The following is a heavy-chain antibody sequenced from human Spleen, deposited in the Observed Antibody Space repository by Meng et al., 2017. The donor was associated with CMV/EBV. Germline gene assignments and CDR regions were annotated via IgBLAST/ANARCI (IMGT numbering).Heavy chain of an antibody. V-gene: IGHV1-18*01. J-gene: IGHJ4*02. CDR3: ARDFISDLFSFDW. CDR2: ISAYDGDT. D-gene: IGHD2-21*02. Sequence: EWMGWISAYDGDTKYAQKFQGRVTMTRDTSTSTAYMDLRNLRSDDTAIYFCARDFISDLFSFDWWGQGTLVTVSS.